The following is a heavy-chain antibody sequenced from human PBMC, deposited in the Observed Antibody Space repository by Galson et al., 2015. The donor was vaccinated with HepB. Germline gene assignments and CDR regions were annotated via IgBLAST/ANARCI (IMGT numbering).Heavy chain of an antibody. D-gene: IGHD2-2*01. CDR2: ISGSGYST. V-gene: IGHV3-23*01. Sequence: SLRLSCAASGLTFSSYSMNWVRQAPGKGLEWVSAISGSGYSTYYADSVKGRFTISRDNSKNTLYLQMNSLRAEDTAVYYCAKVALREDIVVVPAAMTAAPEDYWGQGTLVTVSS. J-gene: IGHJ4*02. CDR3: AKVALREDIVVVPAAMTAAPEDY. CDR1: GLTFSSYS.